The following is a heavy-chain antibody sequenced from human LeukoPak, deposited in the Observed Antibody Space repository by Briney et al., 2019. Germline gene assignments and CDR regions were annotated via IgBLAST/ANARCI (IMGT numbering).Heavy chain of an antibody. CDR2: INSDGSNT. V-gene: IGHV3-74*01. Sequence: GGSLRLSCAASGFTFSSSWMHWVRQAPGKGLVWVSRINSDGSNTNYADSVKGRFTISRDNAKNTLYLQMNSLRVEDTAVYYWARGGDGLGYWGRGTLVTVSS. CDR3: ARGGDGLGY. D-gene: IGHD4-17*01. CDR1: GFTFSSSW. J-gene: IGHJ4*02.